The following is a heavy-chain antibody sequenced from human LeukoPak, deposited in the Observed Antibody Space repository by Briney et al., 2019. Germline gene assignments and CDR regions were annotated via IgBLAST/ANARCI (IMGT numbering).Heavy chain of an antibody. J-gene: IGHJ4*02. D-gene: IGHD2-21*02. CDR2: IKQDGSEE. CDR1: GFTFSSYW. V-gene: IGHV3-7*01. Sequence: GGSLRLSCAASGFTFSSYWMSWVRQAPEKGLEWVANIKQDGSEEYYVDSVKGRFTISRDNAKNSLYLQMNSLRAEDTAVYYCARVGEVGTLDFDYWGQGTLVTVSS. CDR3: ARVGEVGTLDFDY.